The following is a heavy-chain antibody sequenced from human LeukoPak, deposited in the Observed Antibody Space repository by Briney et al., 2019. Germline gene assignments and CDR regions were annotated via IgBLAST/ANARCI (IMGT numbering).Heavy chain of an antibody. V-gene: IGHV1-2*02. D-gene: IGHD6-6*01. Sequence: ASVKVSCKASGGTFSSYAISWVRQAPGQGLEWMGWINPNSGGTNYAQKFQGRVTMTRDTSISTAYMELSRLRSDDTAVYYCARDGEYSSSSGRFDPWGQGTLVTVSS. J-gene: IGHJ5*02. CDR3: ARDGEYSSSSGRFDP. CDR1: GGTFSSYA. CDR2: INPNSGGT.